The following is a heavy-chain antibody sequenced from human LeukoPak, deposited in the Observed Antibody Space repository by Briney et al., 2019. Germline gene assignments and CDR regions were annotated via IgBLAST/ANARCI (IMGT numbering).Heavy chain of an antibody. CDR1: GGSISNVAYY. CDR3: ARGPGDYIDY. J-gene: IGHJ4*02. D-gene: IGHD2-8*02. CDR2: IGYSGDS. Sequence: SQTLSLTCTVSGGSISNVAYYWSWVRQHPGKGLEWIGYIGYSGDSYYNPSLKSRVTISVDTSKNQFSLKLSSVTAADTAVYYCARGPGDYIDYWGQGTLVTVSS. V-gene: IGHV4-30-4*08.